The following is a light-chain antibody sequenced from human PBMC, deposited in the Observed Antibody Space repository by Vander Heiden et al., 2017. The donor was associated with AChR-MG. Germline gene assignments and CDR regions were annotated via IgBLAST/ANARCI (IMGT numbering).Light chain of an antibody. V-gene: IGLV1-40*01. J-gene: IGLJ3*02. Sequence: QSVLTQPPSVSGAPGQRVPIPCTRLSSNIGARCSVHSYRQLPGTAPNLLLYVNVKRPSGVPDRVPGSKSGTSASLAITGLQAEDGADYYCQSYDNSLSDPWVFGGGTKVTVL. CDR2: VNV. CDR1: SSNIGARCS. CDR3: QSYDNSLSDPWV.